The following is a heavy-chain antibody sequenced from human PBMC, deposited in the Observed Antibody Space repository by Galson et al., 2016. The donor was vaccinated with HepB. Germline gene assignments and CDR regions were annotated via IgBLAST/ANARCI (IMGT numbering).Heavy chain of an antibody. CDR3: ARGPVLPSLRRALDY. J-gene: IGHJ4*02. CDR1: GYTFGSYG. V-gene: IGHV1-18*01. CDR2: ISGYNGNT. Sequence: SVKVSCKASGYTFGSYGISWVRQAPGQGLEWMGWISGYNGNTNYSQKLQGRFTMTTDTSTSTAYMELRSLRSDDTAVFYCARGPVLPSLRRALDYWGQGTLVTFSS.